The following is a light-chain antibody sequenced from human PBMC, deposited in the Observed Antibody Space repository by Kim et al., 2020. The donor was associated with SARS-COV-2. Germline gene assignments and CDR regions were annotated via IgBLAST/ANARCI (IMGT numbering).Light chain of an antibody. CDR3: SSYAGSNNLV. V-gene: IGLV2-8*01. CDR2: EVS. CDR1: SSDVGGYNY. J-gene: IGLJ2*01. Sequence: QSVTISCTRTSSDVGGYNYVSWYQQHPGKAPQLMIYEVSKRPSGVPDRFSGSKSGNTASLTVSGLQAEDEADYYCSSYAGSNNLVFGGGTQLTVL.